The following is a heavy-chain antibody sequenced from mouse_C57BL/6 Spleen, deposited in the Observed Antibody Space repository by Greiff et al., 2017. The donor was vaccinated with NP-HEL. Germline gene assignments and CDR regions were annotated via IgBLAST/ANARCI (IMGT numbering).Heavy chain of an antibody. CDR2: IYPGDGDT. D-gene: IGHD2-5*01. V-gene: IGHV1-82*01. CDR3: AIDYSNPYYFDY. J-gene: IGHJ2*01. Sequence: VQLQQSGPELVKPGASVKISCKASGYAFSSSWMNWVKQRPGKGLEWIGRIYPGDGDTNYTGKFTGKATLTADKSSSTAYMQLSSLTSADSAVYFCAIDYSNPYYFDYWGQGTTLTVSS. CDR1: GYAFSSSW.